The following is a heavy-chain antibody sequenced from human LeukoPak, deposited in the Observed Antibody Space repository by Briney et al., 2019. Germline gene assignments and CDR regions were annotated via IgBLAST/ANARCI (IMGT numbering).Heavy chain of an antibody. J-gene: IGHJ4*02. CDR2: IYYSGST. V-gene: IGHV4-39*07. CDR3: ASPMIVVGGFDY. Sequence: SETLSLTCTVSGGSISSSSYYWGWIRQPPGKGLEWIGSIYYSGSTYYNPSLKSRVTISVDTSKNQFSLKLSSVTAADTAVYYCASPMIVVGGFDYWGQGTLVTVSS. D-gene: IGHD3-22*01. CDR1: GGSISSSSYY.